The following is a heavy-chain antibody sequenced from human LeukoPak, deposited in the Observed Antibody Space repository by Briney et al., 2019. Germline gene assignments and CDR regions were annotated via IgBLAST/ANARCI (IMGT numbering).Heavy chain of an antibody. D-gene: IGHD2-2*01. CDR2: ISSSGGST. CDR3: AKDPDVVVPAAFDY. CDR1: GFVFRSYA. J-gene: IGHJ4*02. Sequence: PGGSLRLSCAASGFVFRSYAMSWVRQAPGKGLEWVSGISSSGGSTYHADSVRGRFTISRDNSKNTQYLQMNSLRVEDTAVYYCAKDPDVVVPAAFDYWGQGTLVTVSS. V-gene: IGHV3-23*01.